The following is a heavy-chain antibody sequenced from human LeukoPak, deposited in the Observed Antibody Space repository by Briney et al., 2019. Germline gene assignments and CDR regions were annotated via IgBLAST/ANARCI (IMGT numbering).Heavy chain of an antibody. CDR1: GYTFTSYD. CDR3: ASSLRYFDWLLRGAFDI. J-gene: IGHJ3*02. V-gene: IGHV1-8*03. D-gene: IGHD3-9*01. Sequence: ASVKVSCKASGYTFTSYDINWVRQATGQGLEWMGWMNPNSGNTGYAQKFQGRVTITRNTSISTAYMELSSLRSEDTAVYYCASSLRYFDWLLRGAFDIWGQGTMVTVSS. CDR2: MNPNSGNT.